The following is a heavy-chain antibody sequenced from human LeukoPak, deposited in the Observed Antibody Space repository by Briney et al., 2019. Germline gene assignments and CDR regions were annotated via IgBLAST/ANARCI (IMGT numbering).Heavy chain of an antibody. V-gene: IGHV5-51*01. CDR1: GYTFTSSW. CDR3: ATPQSGY. J-gene: IGHJ4*02. Sequence: GESLKISCKGSGYTFTSSWIGWVRQMPGKGLGWTGIIYPGDSDTRYRPSFQGQVTISADKSSSTDYLQWNSLKASDNGMNYCATPQSGYWGQGTLVTVSS. D-gene: IGHD3-3*01. CDR2: IYPGDSDT.